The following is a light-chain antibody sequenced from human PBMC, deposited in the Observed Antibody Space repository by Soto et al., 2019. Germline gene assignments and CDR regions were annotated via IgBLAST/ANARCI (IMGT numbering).Light chain of an antibody. CDR2: DVG. CDR3: CSYAGSYTDV. CDR1: SSDVGGYNY. Sequence: QSALTQPRSVSGSPGQSVIISCTGTSSDVGGYNYVSWYQQHPGKAPKLMIYDVGKRPSGVPDRFSGSKSGNTASLTISGLQAEDEADYYCCSYAGSYTDVFGTGTKVTVL. J-gene: IGLJ1*01. V-gene: IGLV2-11*01.